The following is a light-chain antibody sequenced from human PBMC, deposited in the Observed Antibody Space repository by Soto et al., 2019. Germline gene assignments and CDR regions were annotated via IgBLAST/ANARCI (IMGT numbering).Light chain of an antibody. CDR3: SSYAGNNNLV. Sequence: QSALTQPPSASGSPGQSVTISCAGTSSDVGDYDYVSWYQQHPGKAPKLMIYEVTKRPSGVPDRFSGSKSGNTASLTVSGLQDDDEADYYCSSYAGNNNLVFGGGTKLTVL. V-gene: IGLV2-8*01. J-gene: IGLJ2*01. CDR2: EVT. CDR1: SSDVGDYDY.